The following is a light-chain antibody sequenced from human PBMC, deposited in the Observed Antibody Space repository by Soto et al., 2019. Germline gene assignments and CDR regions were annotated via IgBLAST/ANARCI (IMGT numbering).Light chain of an antibody. CDR1: QSVSSY. Sequence: EIVLTQAPATLSLSPGERSTLACRASQSVSSYLAWYQQKPGQXPXXLIYDASNRATGIPARFSGSGSGTDFTLTISSLEPEDFPGYYCHQRSSWPLTFGQGTRWIS. V-gene: IGKV3-11*01. J-gene: IGKJ1*01. CDR3: HQRSSWPLT. CDR2: DAS.